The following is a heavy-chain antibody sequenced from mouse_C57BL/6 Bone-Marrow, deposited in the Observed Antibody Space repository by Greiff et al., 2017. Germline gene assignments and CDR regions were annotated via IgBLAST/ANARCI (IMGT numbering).Heavy chain of an antibody. Sequence: QVQLQQSGAELVRPGASVKLSCKASGYTFTDYYINWVKQRPGPGLEWIARVYPGSGNTYYNEKFKGKATLTAEKSSTTAYMQLSILTSEDSAVYFCARYYYGSRYAMDYWGQGTSVTVSS. D-gene: IGHD1-1*01. CDR1: GYTFTDYY. J-gene: IGHJ4*01. CDR3: ARYYYGSRYAMDY. V-gene: IGHV1-76*01. CDR2: VYPGSGNT.